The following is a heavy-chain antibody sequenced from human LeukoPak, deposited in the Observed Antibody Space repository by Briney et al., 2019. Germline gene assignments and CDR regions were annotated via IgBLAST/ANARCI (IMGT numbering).Heavy chain of an antibody. D-gene: IGHD4/OR15-4a*01. J-gene: IGHJ4*02. CDR3: AREGASLGYYFDY. Sequence: GGSLRLSCAASGFTFSSYEMNWVRQAPGKGLERVSYISSSGSTIYYADSVKGRFTISRDNAKNSLYLQMNSLRAEDTAVYYCAREGASLGYYFDYWGQGTLSPSPQ. CDR1: GFTFSSYE. V-gene: IGHV3-48*03. CDR2: ISSSGSTI.